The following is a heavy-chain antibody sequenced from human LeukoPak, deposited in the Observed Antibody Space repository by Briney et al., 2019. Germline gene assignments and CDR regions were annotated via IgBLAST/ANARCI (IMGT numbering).Heavy chain of an antibody. Sequence: GGSLRLSCAASGFTFSSYSMNWVRQAPGKGLEWVSSISSSSSYIYYADSVKGRFTISRDNAKNSLYLQMNSLRAEDTAVYYCARDRSLNYYYMDVWGKGTTVTVSS. CDR1: GFTFSSYS. V-gene: IGHV3-21*01. CDR3: ARDRSLNYYYMDV. D-gene: IGHD6-13*01. J-gene: IGHJ6*03. CDR2: ISSSSSYI.